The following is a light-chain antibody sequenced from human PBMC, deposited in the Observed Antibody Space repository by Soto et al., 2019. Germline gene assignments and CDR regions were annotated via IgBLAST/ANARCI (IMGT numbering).Light chain of an antibody. CDR1: ESVSTY. V-gene: IGKV3-11*01. J-gene: IGKJ3*01. Sequence: EIVLTQSPATLSLSPGETATLSCGASESVSTYLAWYQQKPGQAPRLLFYDASHRATGTPARFSGSGSMTDFTLTISSLEPEDSAVYYCQHRRNTFTFGPGTKVEIK. CDR3: QHRRNTFT. CDR2: DAS.